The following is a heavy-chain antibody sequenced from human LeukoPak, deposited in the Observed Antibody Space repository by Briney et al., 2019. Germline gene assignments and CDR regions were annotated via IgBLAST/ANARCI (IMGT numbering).Heavy chain of an antibody. V-gene: IGHV1-46*01. D-gene: IGHD6-6*01. Sequence: GASVKVSCKASRYTFTSYYMHWVRQAPGQGLEWMGIINPSGGSTSYAQKFQGRVTMTRDTSTSTVYMKLSSLRSEDTAVYYCARDPAARTDYYYYGMDVGGQGTTVTVSS. CDR1: RYTFTSYY. J-gene: IGHJ6*02. CDR3: ARDPAARTDYYYYGMDV. CDR2: INPSGGST.